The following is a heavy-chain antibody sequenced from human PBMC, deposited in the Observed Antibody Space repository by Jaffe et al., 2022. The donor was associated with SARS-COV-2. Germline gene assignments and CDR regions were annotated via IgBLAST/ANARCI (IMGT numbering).Heavy chain of an antibody. CDR1: GFTFSDYY. Sequence: QVQLVESGGGLVKPGGSLRLSCAASGFTFSDYYMSWIRQAPGKGLEWVSYISSSGSTIYYADSVKGRFTISRDNAKNSLYLQMNSLRAEDTAVYYCARETASEMATIFGRKGPHDYWGQGTLVTVSS. D-gene: IGHD3-3*01. J-gene: IGHJ4*02. CDR3: ARETASEMATIFGRKGPHDY. CDR2: ISSSGSTI. V-gene: IGHV3-11*01.